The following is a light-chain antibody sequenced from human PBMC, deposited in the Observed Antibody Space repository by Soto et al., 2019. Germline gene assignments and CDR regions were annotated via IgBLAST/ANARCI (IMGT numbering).Light chain of an antibody. CDR3: QQYNTWPLT. V-gene: IGKV3-15*01. CDR2: GAS. Sequence: EIVMTQSPATLSVSPGERATLSCGASQSVSSNLAWYQQKPGQAPRLLIYGASTSATGIPARFSGSGSGTEFTLTISSLQSEDFAVYYCQQYNTWPLTFGGANKVEIK. J-gene: IGKJ4*01. CDR1: QSVSSN.